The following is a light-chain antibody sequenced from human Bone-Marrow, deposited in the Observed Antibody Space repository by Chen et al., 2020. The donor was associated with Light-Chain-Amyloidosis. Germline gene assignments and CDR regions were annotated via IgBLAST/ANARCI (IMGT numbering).Light chain of an antibody. CDR2: TSS. Sequence: IQMTQSPSSLSASVGDRVTITCRASQSISIYLNWYQQKPGKAPNLLIYTSSNLQSGVPSRFSGSGSGTDFTLTISSLQPEDFATYYCQQSSSAPQTFGQGTKLEIK. CDR1: QSISIY. CDR3: QQSSSAPQT. V-gene: IGKV1-39*01. J-gene: IGKJ2*01.